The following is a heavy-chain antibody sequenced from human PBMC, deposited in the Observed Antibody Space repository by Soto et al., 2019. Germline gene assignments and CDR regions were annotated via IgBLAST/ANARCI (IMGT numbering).Heavy chain of an antibody. CDR2: IYYSGST. CDR3: ARALITTSAFDI. D-gene: IGHD3-22*01. V-gene: IGHV4-39*01. Sequence: SETLSLTCTVSGGSISSSSYYWGWIRQPPGKGLEWIGSIYYSGSTYYNPSLKSRVTISVDTSKNQFSLKLSSVTAADTAVYYCARALITTSAFDIWGQGTMVTVSS. J-gene: IGHJ3*02. CDR1: GGSISSSSYY.